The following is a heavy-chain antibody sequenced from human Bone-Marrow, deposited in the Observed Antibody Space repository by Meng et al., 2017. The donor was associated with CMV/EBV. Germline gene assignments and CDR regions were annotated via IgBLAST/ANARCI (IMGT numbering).Heavy chain of an antibody. J-gene: IGHJ6*02. CDR1: GFTFTDYW. CDR2: LNGDGGST. D-gene: IGHD3-10*01. V-gene: IGHV3-74*01. CDR3: ARGGGSHPDYYYGMDV. Sequence: AGSLTLSCAASGFTFTDYWMHWVRQAPGKGLVWVSRLNGDGGSTNYVHSVRGRFTISRDNAKNMLYLQMNSLRAEDTAVYYCARGGGSHPDYYYGMDVWGQGTTVTVSS.